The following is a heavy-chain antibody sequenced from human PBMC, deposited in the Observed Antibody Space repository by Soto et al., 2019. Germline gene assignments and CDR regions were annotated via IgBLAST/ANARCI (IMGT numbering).Heavy chain of an antibody. V-gene: IGHV1-3*01. J-gene: IGHJ6*02. CDR2: INAGNVNT. Sequence: ASVKVCCKASGDSFSSYAMHCVRQAPGQSLEWMGWINAGNVNTKYSQNFQGRVTITRETSASTAYMELSSLRSEDTAVYYCARDLQLLYYYYGMDVWRQGTTVTVSS. CDR1: GDSFSSYA. CDR3: ARDLQLLYYYYGMDV. D-gene: IGHD2-2*01.